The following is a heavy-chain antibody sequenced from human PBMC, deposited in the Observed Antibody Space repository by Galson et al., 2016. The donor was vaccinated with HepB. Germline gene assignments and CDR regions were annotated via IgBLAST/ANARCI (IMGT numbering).Heavy chain of an antibody. CDR2: INAGNGNT. CDR1: GYTFSSYA. D-gene: IGHD3-3*01. CDR3: ARDGDYYGMDV. V-gene: IGHV1-3*01. Sequence: SVKVSCKASGYTFSSYAMHWVRQAPGQRLEWMGWINAGNGNTEYSQKFQGRVTITRDRSANTAYMELSSLRSDDTGVYYCARDGDYYGMDVWGQGTTVTVSS. J-gene: IGHJ6*02.